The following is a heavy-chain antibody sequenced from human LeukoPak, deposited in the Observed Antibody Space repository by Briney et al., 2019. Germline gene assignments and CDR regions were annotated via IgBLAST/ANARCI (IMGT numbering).Heavy chain of an antibody. Sequence: PSETLSLTCAVYGGSFSGYYWSWIRQPPGKGLEWIGEINHSGSTNYNPSLKSRVTISVDTSKNQFSLKLSSVTAADTAVYYCAREDILTGYAIDYWGQGTLVTVSS. D-gene: IGHD3-9*01. CDR1: GGSFSGYY. J-gene: IGHJ4*02. CDR3: AREDILTGYAIDY. V-gene: IGHV4-34*09. CDR2: INHSGST.